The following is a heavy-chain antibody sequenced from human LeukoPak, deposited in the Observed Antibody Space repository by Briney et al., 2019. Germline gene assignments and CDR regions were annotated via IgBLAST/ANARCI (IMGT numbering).Heavy chain of an antibody. V-gene: IGHV4-4*02. Sequence: SETLSLTCAVSGGSISSSNWWSWVGQPPGKGLEWIGEIYHSGSTNYNPYLKSRVTISVDKSKNQFSLRLSSVTAADTAVYYCARGPHYYGSGRSGMDVWGQGTTVTVSS. J-gene: IGHJ6*02. CDR2: IYHSGST. CDR3: ARGPHYYGSGRSGMDV. CDR1: GGSISSSNW. D-gene: IGHD3-10*01.